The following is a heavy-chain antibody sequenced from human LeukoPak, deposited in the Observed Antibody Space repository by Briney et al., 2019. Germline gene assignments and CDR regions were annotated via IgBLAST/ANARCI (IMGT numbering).Heavy chain of an antibody. Sequence: PGGSLRLSCAASGLTVSSSPINWVRQAPGKGLEWVSSISSNSSYIQYADSVKGRFTISRDNARNSLYLQMNNLRAEDTAVYYCASLPWLVRWIYYWGQGTLVTVSS. D-gene: IGHD6-19*01. J-gene: IGHJ4*02. V-gene: IGHV3-21*01. CDR3: ASLPWLVRWIYY. CDR1: GLTVSSSP. CDR2: ISSNSSYI.